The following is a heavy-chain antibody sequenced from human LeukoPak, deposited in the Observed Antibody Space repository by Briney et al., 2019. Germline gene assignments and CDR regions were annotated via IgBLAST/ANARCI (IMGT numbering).Heavy chain of an antibody. CDR1: GGSISSGSYY. CDR2: IYYSGST. Sequence: SQTLSLTCTVSGGSISSGSYYWSWIRQAAGKGLEWIGYIYYSGSTNYNPSLKSRVTISVDTSKNQFSLKLSSVTAADTAVYYCARVIAAAGRYYYYYMDVWGKGTTVTVSS. J-gene: IGHJ6*03. V-gene: IGHV4-61*10. CDR3: ARVIAAAGRYYYYYMDV. D-gene: IGHD6-13*01.